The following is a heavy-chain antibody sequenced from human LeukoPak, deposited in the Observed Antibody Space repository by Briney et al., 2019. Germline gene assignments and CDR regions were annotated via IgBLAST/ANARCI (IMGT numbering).Heavy chain of an antibody. CDR2: MYSGGST. J-gene: IGHJ4*02. V-gene: IGHV3-66*01. CDR3: GRAPGKQLWLGLWDY. CDR1: GFTVSSNY. Sequence: PAGGSLRLSCAASGFTVSSNYMSWVRQAPGKGLEWVSVMYSGGSTYYADSVKGRFTISRDNSKNTLYLQMNSLRDEDAAGYYWGRAPGKQLWLGLWDYWGQGTLVTVSS. D-gene: IGHD5-18*01.